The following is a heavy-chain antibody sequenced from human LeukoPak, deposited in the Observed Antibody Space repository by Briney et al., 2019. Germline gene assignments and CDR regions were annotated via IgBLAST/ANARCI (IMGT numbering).Heavy chain of an antibody. CDR3: ARGRWSPPFDF. V-gene: IGHV1-46*01. Sequence: GASVKVSCKASGYTITSYYMHWVRQAPGQGLEWMGIINPSGGSTSYEQKFQGRVTMTRDMSTSTVYMELSSLRSEDTAVYYCARGRWSPPFDFWGQGTTVTVSS. CDR1: GYTITSYY. CDR2: INPSGGST. D-gene: IGHD4-23*01. J-gene: IGHJ4*02.